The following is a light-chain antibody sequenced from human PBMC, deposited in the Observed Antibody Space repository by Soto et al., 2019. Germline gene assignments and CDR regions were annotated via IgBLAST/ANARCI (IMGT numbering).Light chain of an antibody. CDR3: QKYDNAPLT. J-gene: IGKJ4*01. Sequence: DIQMTQAPSSVSASVGDRVNSTCRARQDISTYLAWYQQKPGKVPKLLISAAYTLQSGVPPRFSGSGSGTDFTLTISILQPEDVATYYCQKYDNAPLTFGGGTKVEIK. CDR2: AAY. V-gene: IGKV1-27*01. CDR1: QDISTY.